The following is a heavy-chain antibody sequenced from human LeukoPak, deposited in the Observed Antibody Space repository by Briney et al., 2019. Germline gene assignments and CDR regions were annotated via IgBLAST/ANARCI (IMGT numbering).Heavy chain of an antibody. D-gene: IGHD7-27*01. CDR2: IYPGDSIT. CDR3: ASSNWGSGYYYYGMDV. J-gene: IGHJ6*02. CDR1: GYSFTSYW. V-gene: IGHV5-51*01. Sequence: PGESLKISCKGSGYSFTSYWIGWVRQMPGKGLEWMGIIYPGDSITRYSPSFQGQVTISADKSISTAYLQWSSLKASDTAMYYCASSNWGSGYYYYGMDVWGQGTTVTVSS.